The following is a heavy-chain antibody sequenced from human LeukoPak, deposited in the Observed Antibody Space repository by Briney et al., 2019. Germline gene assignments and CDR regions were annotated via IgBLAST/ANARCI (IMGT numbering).Heavy chain of an antibody. V-gene: IGHV4-59*12. Sequence: SESLSLTCTVYGGSISSYSWSWIREPPGKGLEWVGSIYYSGSTTYNPSLKSGVTISVDTSQNQFTLKLSSGTAAETAVFYCGGNRIAVAGTWGFDYWGQGTLVTVSS. CDR2: IYYSGST. D-gene: IGHD6-19*01. J-gene: IGHJ4*02. CDR3: GGNRIAVAGTWGFDY. CDR1: GGSISSYS.